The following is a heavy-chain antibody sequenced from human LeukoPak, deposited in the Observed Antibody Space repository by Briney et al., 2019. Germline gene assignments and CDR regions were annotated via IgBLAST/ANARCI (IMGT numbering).Heavy chain of an antibody. CDR2: ISGSGGST. D-gene: IGHD3-22*01. CDR3: AKAKRDYDSSGYPPDY. CDR1: GFTFSSSA. V-gene: IGHV3-23*01. J-gene: IGHJ4*02. Sequence: PGGSLRRSCAASGFTFSSSAMSWVRQAPGKGLEWVSAISGSGGSTYYAASVKGRFTISRDNSKNTLYLQMNSLRAEDTAVYYCAKAKRDYDSSGYPPDYWGQGTLVTVSS.